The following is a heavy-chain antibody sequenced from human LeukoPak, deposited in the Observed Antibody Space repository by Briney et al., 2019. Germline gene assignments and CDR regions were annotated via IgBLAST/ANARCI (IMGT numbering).Heavy chain of an antibody. D-gene: IGHD6-13*01. CDR2: INWNSDSI. CDR1: GFTFDDYA. V-gene: IGHV3-9*01. J-gene: IGHJ5*02. Sequence: PGGSLRLSCAVSGFTFDDYAMHWVRQVPGKGLEWVSGINWNSDSIGYADSVKGRFTTSRDNSKNTLYLQMNSLRAEDTAVYYCAKDRTSSSWDPYNWFDPWGQGTLVTVSS. CDR3: AKDRTSSSWDPYNWFDP.